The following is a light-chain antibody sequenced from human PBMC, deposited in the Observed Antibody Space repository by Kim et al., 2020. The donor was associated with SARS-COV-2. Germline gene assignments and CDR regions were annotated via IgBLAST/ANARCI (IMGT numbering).Light chain of an antibody. CDR2: SAN. CDR1: TGAVTSGYY. Sequence: QAVVTQEPSLTVSPGGTVTLTCASSTGAVTSGYYPNWFQQKPGQAPRALIYSANSKHSWTPARFSGSLLGGKAALTLSGVQPEDEAEYYCLLYYGGAQLVFGGGTKLTVL. CDR3: LLYYGGAQLV. V-gene: IGLV7-43*01. J-gene: IGLJ2*01.